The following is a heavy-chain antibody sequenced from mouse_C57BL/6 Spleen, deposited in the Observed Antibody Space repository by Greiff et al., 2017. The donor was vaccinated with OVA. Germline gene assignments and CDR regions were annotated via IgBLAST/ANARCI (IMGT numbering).Heavy chain of an antibody. CDR3: TRDEGITTVTSFDY. J-gene: IGHJ2*01. D-gene: IGHD1-2*01. CDR1: GFTFSSYA. Sequence: EVHLVESGEGLVKPGGSLKLSCAASGFTFSSYAMSWVRQTPEKRLEWVAYISSGGDYIYYADTVKGRFTISRDNARNTLYLQMSSLKSEDTAMYYCTRDEGITTVTSFDYWGQGTTLTVSS. V-gene: IGHV5-9-1*02. CDR2: ISSGGDYI.